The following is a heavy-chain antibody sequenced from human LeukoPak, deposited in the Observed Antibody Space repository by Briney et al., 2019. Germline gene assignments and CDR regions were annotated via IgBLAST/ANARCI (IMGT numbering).Heavy chain of an antibody. Sequence: PGGSLRLSCAASGFTFSSYGMHWVRQAPGKGLEWVAVISYDGYNKYYADSVRGRFTISRDNSKNTLSLQMNSLRAEDTAVYYCAKDHGDFDAFDIWGQGTMVTVSS. CDR1: GFTFSSYG. CDR3: AKDHGDFDAFDI. V-gene: IGHV3-30*18. D-gene: IGHD7-27*01. J-gene: IGHJ3*02. CDR2: ISYDGYNK.